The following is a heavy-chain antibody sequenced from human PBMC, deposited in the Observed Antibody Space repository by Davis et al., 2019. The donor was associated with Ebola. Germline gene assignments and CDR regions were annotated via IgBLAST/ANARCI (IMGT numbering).Heavy chain of an antibody. CDR2: IKSDGSDK. CDR1: GFLSRDYW. CDR3: VRGHYGLDV. J-gene: IGHJ6*02. V-gene: IGHV3-7*01. Sequence: GGSLRPSCEPSGFLSRDYWMTWLRQAPGKGLEWVATIKSDGSDKYYVDYMTGRVSISRDNADNSVYLQLNRLRAEDTAVFYCVRGHYGLDVWGRGTTVIVSS.